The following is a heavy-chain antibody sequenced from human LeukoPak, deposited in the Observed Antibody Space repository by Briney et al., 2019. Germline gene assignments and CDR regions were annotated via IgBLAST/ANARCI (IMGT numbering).Heavy chain of an antibody. D-gene: IGHD5-12*01. Sequence: TTSETLSLTCAVYGGSFSGYYWSWIRQPPGKGLEWIGEINHSGSTNYNPSLKSRATISVDTSKNQFSLKLSSVTAADTAVYYCASTKWLRSYFDYWGQGTLVTVSS. CDR3: ASTKWLRSYFDY. CDR2: INHSGST. J-gene: IGHJ4*02. CDR1: GGSFSGYY. V-gene: IGHV4-34*01.